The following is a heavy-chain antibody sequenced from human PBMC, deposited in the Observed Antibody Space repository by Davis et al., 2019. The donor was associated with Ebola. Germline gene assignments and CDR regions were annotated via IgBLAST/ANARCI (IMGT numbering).Heavy chain of an antibody. Sequence: PGGPLRPSCAAPAFTFSANRMNWTRQAPGKGLERVAHISRTSDYIYYADSVQGRFSISRDNAQNSLYLQMNSLREDDTAMYYCATDGVAARPGDAFDLWGQGTMVTVSS. J-gene: IGHJ3*01. D-gene: IGHD6-6*01. CDR2: ISRTSDYI. CDR1: AFTFSANR. CDR3: ATDGVAARPGDAFDL. V-gene: IGHV3-48*02.